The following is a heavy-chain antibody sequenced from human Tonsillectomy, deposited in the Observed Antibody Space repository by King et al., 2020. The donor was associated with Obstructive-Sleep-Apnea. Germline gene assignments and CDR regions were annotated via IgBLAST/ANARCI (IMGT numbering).Heavy chain of an antibody. J-gene: IGHJ4*02. CDR2: IKQDGSEK. CDR1: GFTFSNYW. CDR3: ARSWASDY. Sequence: VQLVESGGGLVQPGGSLRLSCAASGFTFSNYWMSWVRQAPGKGLEGVANIKQDGSEKYYVDSVKGRFTISRDNAKNSLYLQMNSLRAEDTAVYYCARSWASDYWGQGTLVTVSS. D-gene: IGHD3-16*01. V-gene: IGHV3-7*01.